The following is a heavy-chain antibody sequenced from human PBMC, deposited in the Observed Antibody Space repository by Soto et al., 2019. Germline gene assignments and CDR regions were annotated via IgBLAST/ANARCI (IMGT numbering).Heavy chain of an antibody. V-gene: IGHV4-39*07. CDR1: GGSISSSSYY. CDR3: ARLVEAGYKLYYYYMDV. J-gene: IGHJ6*03. D-gene: IGHD3-9*01. CDR2: IYYSGST. Sequence: SETLSLTCTVSGGSISSSSYYWGWIRQPPGKGLEWIGSIYYSGSTNYNPSLKSRVTISVDTSKNQFSLKLSSVTAADTAVYYCARLVEAGYKLYYYYMDVWGKGTTVTVSS.